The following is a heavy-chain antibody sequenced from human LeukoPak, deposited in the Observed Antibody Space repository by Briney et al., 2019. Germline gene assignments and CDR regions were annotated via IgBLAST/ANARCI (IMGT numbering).Heavy chain of an antibody. V-gene: IGHV1-2*02. Sequence: GASVKVSCKASGYTFTGYYMHWVRQAPGQGLEWMGWINPNSGGTNYAQKFQGRVTMTRDTSISTAYMELSRLRSDDTAVYYCARDSIGGWFGKNNKFDPWGQGTLVTVSS. J-gene: IGHJ5*02. CDR3: ARDSIGGWFGKNNKFDP. CDR2: INPNSGGT. D-gene: IGHD3-10*01. CDR1: GYTFTGYY.